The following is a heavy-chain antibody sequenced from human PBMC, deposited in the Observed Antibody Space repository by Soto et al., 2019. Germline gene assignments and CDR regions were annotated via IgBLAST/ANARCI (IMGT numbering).Heavy chain of an antibody. CDR3: ASKVIFGVPDPSVYYYYYGMDV. J-gene: IGHJ6*02. D-gene: IGHD3-3*01. CDR1: GYTFTSYG. V-gene: IGHV1-18*04. Sequence: GSTVKVSCKASGYTFTSYGISWVRQAPGQGLEWMGWISAYNGNTNYAQKLQGRVTMTTDTSTSTAYMELRSLRSDDTAVYYCASKVIFGVPDPSVYYYYYGMDVWGQGTTVTVSS. CDR2: ISAYNGNT.